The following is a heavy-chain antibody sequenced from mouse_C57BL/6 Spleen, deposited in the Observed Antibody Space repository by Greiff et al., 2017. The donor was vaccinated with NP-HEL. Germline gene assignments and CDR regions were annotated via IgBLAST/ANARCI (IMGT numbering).Heavy chain of an antibody. J-gene: IGHJ4*01. Sequence: VKVVESGAELVKPGASVKMSCKASGYTFTTYPIEWMKQNHGKSLEWIGNFHPYNDDTKYNEKFKGKATLTVEKSSSTVYLELSRLTSDDSAVYYCARGGLRRGYAMDYWGQGTSVTVSS. CDR3: ARGGLRRGYAMDY. D-gene: IGHD2-4*01. CDR1: GYTFTTYP. V-gene: IGHV1-47*01. CDR2: FHPYNDDT.